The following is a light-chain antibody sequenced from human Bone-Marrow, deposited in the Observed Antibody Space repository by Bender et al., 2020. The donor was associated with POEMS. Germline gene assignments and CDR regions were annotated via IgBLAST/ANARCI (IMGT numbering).Light chain of an antibody. CDR1: SSKFGSYP. Sequence: QSVLTQPPSASGTPGQRVTISCSGSSSKFGSYPVNWYQQLPGAAPKLVIFNNSQRPSGVPDRFSGSNSGTSASLAISGLRSDAEADFYCATWYDSLNGWVFGGGTKLTVL. CDR3: ATWYDSLNGWV. V-gene: IGLV1-44*01. J-gene: IGLJ3*02. CDR2: NNS.